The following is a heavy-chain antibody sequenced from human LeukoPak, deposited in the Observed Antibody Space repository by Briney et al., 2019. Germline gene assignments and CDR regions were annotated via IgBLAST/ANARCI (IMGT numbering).Heavy chain of an antibody. CDR1: GGTFSSYA. D-gene: IGHD5-24*01. V-gene: IGHV1-69*04. CDR3: ARDREDGYNSGTFDY. CDR2: IIPIFGIA. Sequence: VASVKVSCKASGGTFSSYAISWVRQAPGQGLEWMGRIIPIFGIANYAQKFQGRVTITADKSTSTAYMELSSLRSEDTAVYYCARDREDGYNSGTFDYWGQGTLVTVSS. J-gene: IGHJ4*02.